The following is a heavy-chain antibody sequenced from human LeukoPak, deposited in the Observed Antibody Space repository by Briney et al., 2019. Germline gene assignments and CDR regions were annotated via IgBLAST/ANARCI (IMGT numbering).Heavy chain of an antibody. CDR3: ARVLLPSYMYYYDSSGYSYWYFDL. V-gene: IGHV4-39*07. D-gene: IGHD3-22*01. CDR1: GGSISSSSYY. CDR2: IYYSGST. J-gene: IGHJ2*01. Sequence: PSETLSLTCTVSGGSISSSSYYWGWIRQPPGKGLEWIGSIYYSGSTYYNPSLKSRVTISVDTSKNQFSLKLSSVTAADTAVYYCARVLLPSYMYYYDSSGYSYWYFDLWGRGTLVTVSS.